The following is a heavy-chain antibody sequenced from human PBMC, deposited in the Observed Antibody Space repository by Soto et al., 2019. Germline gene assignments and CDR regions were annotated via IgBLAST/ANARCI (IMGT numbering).Heavy chain of an antibody. CDR1: GYGFTSYW. J-gene: IGHJ3*02. Sequence: PGESLKISCTGSGYGFTSYWIGWVRQMPGKGLEWMGIIYPGDSDTRYSPSFQGQVTISADKSISTAYLQWSSLKASDTAMYYCARQLDSSGYYWVIWGQGTMVTVSS. CDR2: IYPGDSDT. D-gene: IGHD3-22*01. V-gene: IGHV5-51*01. CDR3: ARQLDSSGYYWVI.